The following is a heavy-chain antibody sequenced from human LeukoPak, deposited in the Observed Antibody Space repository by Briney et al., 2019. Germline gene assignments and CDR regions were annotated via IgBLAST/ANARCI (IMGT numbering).Heavy chain of an antibody. CDR1: GFTFGGYA. D-gene: IGHD3-9*01. CDR2: ISWNSATI. J-gene: IGHJ5*02. CDR3: AKDHGGGEGYNILTGHLDR. V-gene: IGHV3-9*03. Sequence: GGSLRLSCTASGFTFGGYAMHWVRQSPGKGLEWVSVISWNSATIAYADSVKGRFTISRDNVKNSLYLHMNNLRIEDMAFYYCAKDHGGGEGYNILTGHLDRWGQGALVTVSS.